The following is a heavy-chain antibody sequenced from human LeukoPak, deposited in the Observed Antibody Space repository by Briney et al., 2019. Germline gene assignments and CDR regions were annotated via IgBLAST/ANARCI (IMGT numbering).Heavy chain of an antibody. CDR3: AMITSRATGPVDY. CDR1: GGSFSGYY. Sequence: PSETLSLTCAVYGGSFSGYYWSWIRQPPGKGLEWIGEINHSGSTNYNPSLKSRVTISVGTSKNQFSLKLSSVTAADTAVYYCAMITSRATGPVDYWGQGTLVTVSS. V-gene: IGHV4-34*01. D-gene: IGHD5-12*01. CDR2: INHSGST. J-gene: IGHJ4*02.